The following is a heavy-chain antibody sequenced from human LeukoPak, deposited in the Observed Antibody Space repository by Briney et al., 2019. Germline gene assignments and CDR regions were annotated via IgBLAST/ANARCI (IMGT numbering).Heavy chain of an antibody. J-gene: IGHJ6*02. CDR2: ISGSGGNA. CDR3: AKNLYCGGGSCYPSALGMDV. D-gene: IGHD2-15*01. V-gene: IGHV3-23*01. CDR1: GFTFRSYA. Sequence: GGSLRLSCAASGFTFRSYAMSWVRQAPGKGLEWVSSISGSGGNADYADSVKGRFTISRDNSKNTLFLQMNSLRAEDTAVYYCAKNLYCGGGSCYPSALGMDVWGQGTTDTVSS.